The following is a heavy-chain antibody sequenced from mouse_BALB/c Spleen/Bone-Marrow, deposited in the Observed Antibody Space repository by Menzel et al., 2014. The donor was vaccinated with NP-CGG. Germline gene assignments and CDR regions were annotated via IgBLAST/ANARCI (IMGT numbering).Heavy chain of an antibody. CDR2: IYPGSGST. D-gene: IGHD3-1*01. Sequence: VQLQQPGAELVKPGTSVKLSCKASGYNFTSYWINWVKLRPGQGLEWIGDIYPGSGSTNYNEKFKSKATLTVDTSSSTAYMQLSSLASEDSALYYCARFSQHGLLAYWGQGTLVTVAA. CDR1: GYNFTSYW. V-gene: IGHV1-55*01. CDR3: ARFSQHGLLAY. J-gene: IGHJ3*01.